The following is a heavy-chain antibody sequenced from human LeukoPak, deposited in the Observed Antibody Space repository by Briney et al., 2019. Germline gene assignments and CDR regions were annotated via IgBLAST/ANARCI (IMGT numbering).Heavy chain of an antibody. CDR2: ISYDGSNK. J-gene: IGHJ4*02. Sequence: PGGSLRLSCAATGLTFSSYGMHWVRQAPGKGLEWVAVISYDGSNKYYADSVKGRFTISRDNSKNTLYLQMNSLRAEDTAVYYCARGSLAAAGYYFDYWGQGTLVTVSS. D-gene: IGHD6-13*01. CDR3: ARGSLAAAGYYFDY. V-gene: IGHV3-30*03. CDR1: GLTFSSYG.